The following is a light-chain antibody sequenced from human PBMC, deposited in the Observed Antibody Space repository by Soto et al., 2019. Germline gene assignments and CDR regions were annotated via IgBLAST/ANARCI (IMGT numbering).Light chain of an antibody. V-gene: IGLV1-40*01. CDR3: QSYDSTLSARYV. CDR2: GNI. Sequence: QSVLTQPPSVSGAPGQRVTITCTGSSSKIGAGYDVHWYQQLPGTAPKLLICGNINRPSGVPDRFSGSKSGTSASLAITGLQAADEGDYYCQSYDSTLSARYVFGTWTKGTVL. J-gene: IGLJ1*01. CDR1: SSKIGAGYD.